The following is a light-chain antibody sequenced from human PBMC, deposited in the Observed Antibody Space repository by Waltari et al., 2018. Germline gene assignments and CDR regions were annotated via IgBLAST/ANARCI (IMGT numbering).Light chain of an antibody. CDR1: SRDVGHYTR. V-gene: IGLV2-23*02. J-gene: IGLJ2*01. CDR2: AVS. CDR3: SSYAGSSKGV. Sequence: QSALTQPASVSGSPGQSITITCTGPSRDVGHYTRVSWYQQHPGKAPKLMIYAVSKSPVVVSDRFSGAKSGDMASLIISGLQPEDEAEYFCSSYAGSSKGVFGGGTKVTVL.